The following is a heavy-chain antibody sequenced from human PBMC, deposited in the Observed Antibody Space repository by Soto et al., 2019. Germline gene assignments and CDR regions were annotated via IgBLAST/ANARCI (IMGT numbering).Heavy chain of an antibody. J-gene: IGHJ4*02. V-gene: IGHV1-18*01. CDR3: ARVRGSHALDY. D-gene: IGHD3-10*01. Sequence: QVQLVQSGAEVKKPGASVKVSCKASGYTFTSYGISWVRQAPGQGLEWMGWISANNGNTNYAQMLQGRVTITTDKSTSTACMELRSLRTDDTAVYYCARVRGSHALDYWGQGTLVTLSS. CDR1: GYTFTSYG. CDR2: ISANNGNT.